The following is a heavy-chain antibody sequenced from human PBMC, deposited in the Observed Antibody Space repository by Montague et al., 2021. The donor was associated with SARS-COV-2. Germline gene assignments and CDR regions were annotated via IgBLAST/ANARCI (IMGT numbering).Heavy chain of an antibody. CDR2: ISHDGSQK. J-gene: IGHJ6*02. Sequence: SLRLSCAASQFSFSNYGMYWVRQAPGKGLEWVAVISHDGSQKYYADSVKGRFTISRDNSKNTLFLQLNSLRIEDTAVYHCAKDLGMYSSGWYGDQDRRDGYYYFYGMDVWGQGTTVAVS. V-gene: IGHV3-30*18. D-gene: IGHD6-19*01. CDR3: AKDLGMYSSGWYGDQDRRDGYYYFYGMDV. CDR1: QFSFSNYG.